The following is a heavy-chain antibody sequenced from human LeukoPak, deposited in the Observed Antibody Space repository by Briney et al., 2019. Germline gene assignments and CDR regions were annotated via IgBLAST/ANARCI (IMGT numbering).Heavy chain of an antibody. CDR2: FDPEDGET. CDR3: ARDGHDSSGYYYGDAFDI. J-gene: IGHJ3*02. Sequence: GASVKVSCKVSGYTLTELSMHWVRQAPGKGLEWMGGFDPEDGETIYAQKFQGRVTMTEDTSTDTAYMELSSLRSEDTAVYYCARDGHDSSGYYYGDAFDIWGQGTMVTVSS. D-gene: IGHD3-22*01. V-gene: IGHV1-24*01. CDR1: GYTLTELS.